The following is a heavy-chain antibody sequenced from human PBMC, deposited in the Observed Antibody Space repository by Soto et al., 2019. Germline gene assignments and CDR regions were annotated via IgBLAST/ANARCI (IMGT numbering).Heavy chain of an antibody. D-gene: IGHD2-8*01. CDR3: AREFPTGYRTNGVCYGAFDI. Sequence: SDTLYLTCTVPGGSILSVAYYWSWIRQPPGKEQEWVGYIYYSGSTYYNPSLKNRVTISVDTSKNQFSLKLSSVTAADTAVYYCAREFPTGYRTNGVCYGAFDIWGQGTMVS. V-gene: IGHV4-30-4*02. CDR2: IYYSGST. CDR1: GGSILSVAYY. J-gene: IGHJ3*02.